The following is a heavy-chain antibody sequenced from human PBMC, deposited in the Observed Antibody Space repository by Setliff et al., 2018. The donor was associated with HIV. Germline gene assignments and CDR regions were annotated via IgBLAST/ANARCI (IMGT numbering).Heavy chain of an antibody. Sequence: GGSLRLSCAASGFSLDDYGMSWVRQAPGKGLEWVSGINWNGGITDYADSVKGRFTISRDNAKNSLYLHMNTLRADDTAVYFCARDQIRSRYYYYYTDVWGKGTPVTVSS. CDR3: ARDQIRSRYYYYYTDV. D-gene: IGHD3-3*01. CDR2: INWNGGIT. CDR1: GFSLDDYG. V-gene: IGHV3-20*04. J-gene: IGHJ6*03.